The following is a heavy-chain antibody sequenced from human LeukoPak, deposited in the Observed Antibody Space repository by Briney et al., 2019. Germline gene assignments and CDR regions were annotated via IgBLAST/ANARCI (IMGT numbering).Heavy chain of an antibody. CDR1: GFTFSSYW. V-gene: IGHV3-7*01. J-gene: IGHJ4*02. Sequence: PGGSLSLFCAASGFTFSSYWMSWVRQAPGKGLEWVANIKQDGSEKYYVDSVKGRFTISRDNAKNSLYLQMNSLRAEDTAVYYCARGFHSSGWYLATTFDYWGQGTLVTVSS. D-gene: IGHD6-19*01. CDR3: ARGFHSSGWYLATTFDY. CDR2: IKQDGSEK.